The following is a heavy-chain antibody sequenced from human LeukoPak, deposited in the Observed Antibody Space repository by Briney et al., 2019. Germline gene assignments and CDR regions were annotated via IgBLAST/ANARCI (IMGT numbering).Heavy chain of an antibody. CDR1: GYTFTAYG. CDR3: ARDSGSYHDDAFDI. V-gene: IGHV1-18*03. CDR2: ISTYSDNA. Sequence: GASVKVSCKASGYTFTAYGFTWVRQAPGQGLEWMGWISTYSDNANYAQNLQGRVTITRDTSASTAYMELSSLRSEDMAVYYCARDSGSYHDDAFDIWGQGTMVTVSS. J-gene: IGHJ3*02. D-gene: IGHD1-26*01.